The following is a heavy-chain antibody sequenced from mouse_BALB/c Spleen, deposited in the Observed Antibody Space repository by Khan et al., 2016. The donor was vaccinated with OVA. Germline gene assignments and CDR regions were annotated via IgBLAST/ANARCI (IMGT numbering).Heavy chain of an antibody. CDR1: GYTFTSYT. J-gene: IGHJ3*01. Sequence: GQMKEDGAELARPGASVKMSCKASGYTFTSYTIHWIKKRPGQGLEWIGYINPSNGYTNYNQKFKDKATLTTDKSSTTAYLQLSSLTSDDSAVYNCVRDGAYHRNDGWFAYWGQGTLVTVSA. V-gene: IGHV1-4*01. CDR2: INPSNGYT. CDR3: VRDGAYHRNDGWFAY. D-gene: IGHD2-14*01.